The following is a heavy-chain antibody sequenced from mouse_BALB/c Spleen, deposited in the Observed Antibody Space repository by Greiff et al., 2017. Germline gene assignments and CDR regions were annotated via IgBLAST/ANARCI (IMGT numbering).Heavy chain of an antibody. CDR2: SRNKANDYTT. CDR3: ARSYDYYAMDY. J-gene: IGHJ4*01. Sequence: EVKLMESGGGLVQPGGSLRLSCATSGFTFSDFYMEWVRQPPGKRLEWIAASRNKANDYTTEYSASVKGRFIVSRDTSQSILYLQMNALRAEDTAIYYCARSYDYYAMDYWGQGTSVTVSS. CDR1: GFTFSDFY. V-gene: IGHV7-1*02.